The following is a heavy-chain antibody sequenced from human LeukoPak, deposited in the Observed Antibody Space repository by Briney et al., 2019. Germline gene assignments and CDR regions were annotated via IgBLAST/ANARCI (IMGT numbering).Heavy chain of an antibody. V-gene: IGHV3-7*01. CDR2: INLDGNDK. CDR3: VRSGSYFSK. Sequence: PGGSLGLSCAASGFIFSSHWMSWVRQAPGKGLEWVANINLDGNDKNYVDSVKGRFTISRDNAKNSLYLQMNSLRAEDTAMYYCVRSGSYFSKWGQGTLVTVSS. J-gene: IGHJ4*02. CDR1: GFIFSSHW. D-gene: IGHD1-26*01.